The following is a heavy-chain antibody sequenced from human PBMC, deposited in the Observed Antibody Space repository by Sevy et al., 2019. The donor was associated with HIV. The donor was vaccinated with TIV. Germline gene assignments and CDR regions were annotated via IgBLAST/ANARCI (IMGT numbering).Heavy chain of an antibody. V-gene: IGHV3-48*01. CDR1: GFTFSSYS. D-gene: IGHD3-3*01. Sequence: GESLKISCAASGFTFSSYSMNWVRQAPGKGLEWVSYISSSSSTIYYADSVKGRFTISRDNAKNSLYLQMTSLRAEDTAVYYCTRGLPKKSEYYDFWSGWRDYGMDVWGQGTTVTVSS. CDR3: TRGLPKKSEYYDFWSGWRDYGMDV. J-gene: IGHJ6*02. CDR2: ISSSSSTI.